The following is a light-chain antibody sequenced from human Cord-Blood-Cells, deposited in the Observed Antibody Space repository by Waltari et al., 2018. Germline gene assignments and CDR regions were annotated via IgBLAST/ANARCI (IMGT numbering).Light chain of an antibody. Sequence: SYELTQPPSVSVSPGQTARITCSGAALPKQYAYWYQQKPGQAPVLVIYKDSERPSGIPERFSGSSSGTTVTLTISGVQAEDEADYDCQSADSSGTYVVFGGGTKLTVL. J-gene: IGLJ2*01. CDR3: QSADSSGTYVV. CDR2: KDS. V-gene: IGLV3-25*02. CDR1: ALPKQY.